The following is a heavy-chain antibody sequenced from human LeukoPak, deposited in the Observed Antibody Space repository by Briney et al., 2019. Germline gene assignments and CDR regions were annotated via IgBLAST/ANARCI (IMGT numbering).Heavy chain of an antibody. CDR2: HSHSGSA. D-gene: IGHD5-18*01. CDR1: GASTNSDTYY. Sequence: PSETLSLTCTVSGASTNSDTYYWGWIRQPPGKGLEWIGTHSHSGSAYYNPSLKSRVTISVDTSKNQFSLKLSSVTAADTAVYYCARVDTEDYYFDYWGQGTLVTVSS. J-gene: IGHJ4*02. V-gene: IGHV4-39*07. CDR3: ARVDTEDYYFDY.